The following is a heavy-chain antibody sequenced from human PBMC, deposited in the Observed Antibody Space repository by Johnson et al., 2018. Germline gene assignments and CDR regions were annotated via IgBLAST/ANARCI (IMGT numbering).Heavy chain of an antibody. Sequence: VQLVQSGGGLVQXGGSXRLXCAASGFTFSSYDMHWVRQATGKGLEWVSAIGTAGDTYYPGSVKGRFTISRENAKNSLYLQMNSLRAGDTAVYYCARGQYVGGMDVWGQGTTVTVSS. J-gene: IGHJ6*02. CDR3: ARGQYVGGMDV. D-gene: IGHD1-26*01. CDR2: IGTAGDT. V-gene: IGHV3-13*01. CDR1: GFTFSSYD.